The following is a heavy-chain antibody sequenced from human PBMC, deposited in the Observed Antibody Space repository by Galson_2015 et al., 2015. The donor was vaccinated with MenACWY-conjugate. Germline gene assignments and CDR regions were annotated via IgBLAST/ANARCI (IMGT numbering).Heavy chain of an antibody. J-gene: IGHJ5*02. CDR2: ISAYNGNT. Sequence: SVKVSCKASGYTFTSYGISWVRQAPGQGLEWMGWISAYNGNTNYAQKLQGRVTMTTDTSTSTAYMELRSLRSDDTAVYYCARRPNYYDSSGYYSVHFDPWGQGTLVTVSS. V-gene: IGHV1-18*04. CDR1: GYTFTSYG. D-gene: IGHD3-22*01. CDR3: ARRPNYYDSSGYYSVHFDP.